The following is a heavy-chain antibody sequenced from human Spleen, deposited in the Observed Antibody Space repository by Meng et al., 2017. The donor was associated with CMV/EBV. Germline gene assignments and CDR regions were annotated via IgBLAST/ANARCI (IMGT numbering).Heavy chain of an antibody. V-gene: IGHV1-2*02. J-gene: IGHJ4*02. CDR1: GYTFTGYQ. CDR2: INPNRGVT. D-gene: IGHD1-26*01. CDR3: ATYSGSYEMMVLDY. Sequence: ASVKVSCKASGYTFTGYQIHWVRQAPGQGLEWMGLINPNRGVTSYVQKFQGRVTMTRDTSNGTAYMELRSLRSDDTAVYYCATYSGSYEMMVLDYWGQGTLVTVSS.